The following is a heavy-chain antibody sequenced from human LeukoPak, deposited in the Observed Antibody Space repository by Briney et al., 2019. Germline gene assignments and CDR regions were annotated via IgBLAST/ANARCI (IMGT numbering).Heavy chain of an antibody. CDR1: GGTFSRNT. V-gene: IGHV1-69*05. CDR3: ARVSVDSGYFYLDF. Sequence: ASVKVSCKASGGTFSRNTVTWVRQAPRQGLEWMGGIIPMFATPNYAQKFRGRVTVTTDESTSTAYMELTSLRSEDTAVYYCARVSVDSGYFYLDFWGQGTQVTVSS. J-gene: IGHJ4*02. D-gene: IGHD3-22*01. CDR2: IIPMFATP.